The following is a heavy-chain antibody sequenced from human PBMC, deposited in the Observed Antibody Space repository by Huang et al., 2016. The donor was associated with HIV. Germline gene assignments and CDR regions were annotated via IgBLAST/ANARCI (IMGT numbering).Heavy chain of an antibody. V-gene: IGHV3-30-3*01. CDR1: RFTFSNYA. Sequence: QVRLVESGGGVVQPGRSLRLSCAASRFTFSNYAMHWARQAPGKGLVWVAVISYDGSNKNYADSVKGRFTISRDNSKNTLYLQMNSLRAEDTAVYYCARDLWLRDLYYYYYMDVWGKGTTVTVSS. CDR3: ARDLWLRDLYYYYYMDV. D-gene: IGHD5-12*01. J-gene: IGHJ6*03. CDR2: ISYDGSNK.